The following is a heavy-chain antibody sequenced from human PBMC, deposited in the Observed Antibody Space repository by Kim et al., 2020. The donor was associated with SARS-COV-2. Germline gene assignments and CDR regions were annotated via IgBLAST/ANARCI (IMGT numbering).Heavy chain of an antibody. V-gene: IGHV3-73*01. J-gene: IGHJ3*02. CDR3: TRRLWFGEMEI. CDR1: GFTFSGSA. Sequence: GGSLRLSCAASGFTFSGSAMHWVRQASGKGLEWVGRIRSKTNSYATAYAASVKGRFTISRDDSKNTAYLQMNSLKNEDTAVYYCTRRLWFGEMEIWGQGTMVTVSS. CDR2: IRSKTNSYAT. D-gene: IGHD3-10*01.